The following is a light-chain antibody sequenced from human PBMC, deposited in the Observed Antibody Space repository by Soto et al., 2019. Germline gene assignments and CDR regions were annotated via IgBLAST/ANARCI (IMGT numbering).Light chain of an antibody. J-gene: IGKJ1*01. CDR1: QSISSW. CDR2: KAS. Sequence: DIQMTQSPSTLSASVGDRVTITCRASQSISSWLAWYQQKPGKAPKLLIYKASSLEGGVPSRFSGSGSGTEFTLTISSLQPDDFATYYCQQYNVHSPWTFGQGTKVEIK. V-gene: IGKV1-5*03. CDR3: QQYNVHSPWT.